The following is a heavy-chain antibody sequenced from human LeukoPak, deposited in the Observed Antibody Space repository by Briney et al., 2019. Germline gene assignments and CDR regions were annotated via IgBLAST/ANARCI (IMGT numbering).Heavy chain of an antibody. CDR1: GGSISSYY. J-gene: IGHJ5*02. D-gene: IGHD1-26*01. Sequence: SETLSPTCTVSGGSISSYYWSWIRQPAGKGLEWIGRIYTSGSTNYNPSLKSRVTMSVDTSKNQFSLKLSSVTAADTAVYYCARVVGTSGSYRYNWFDPWGQGTLVTVSS. CDR3: ARVVGTSGSYRYNWFDP. V-gene: IGHV4-4*07. CDR2: IYTSGST.